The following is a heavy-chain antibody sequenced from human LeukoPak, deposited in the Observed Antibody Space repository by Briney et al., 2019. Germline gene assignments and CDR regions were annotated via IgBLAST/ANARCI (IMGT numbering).Heavy chain of an antibody. CDR2: LSENGGIP. CDR1: GFTFSNYA. CDR3: ATAPETYSSRWFDS. J-gene: IGHJ5*01. D-gene: IGHD2-21*01. V-gene: IGHV3-23*01. Sequence: GGSLRLSCAASGFTFSNYAMSWGRQAPGKGLEWVSSLSENGGIPYYADSVKGRVTISRDNSKTTLYLHMNRLRVEDTAVYYCATAPETYSSRWFDSWGQGTLVTVSS.